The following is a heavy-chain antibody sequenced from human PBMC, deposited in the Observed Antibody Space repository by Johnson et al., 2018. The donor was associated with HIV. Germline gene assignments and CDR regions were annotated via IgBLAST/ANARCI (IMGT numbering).Heavy chain of an antibody. CDR1: RFIFSDYY. CDR3: ARDERVVGASLGAFDI. J-gene: IGHJ3*02. CDR2: ISSSGSTI. D-gene: IGHD1-26*01. Sequence: QVQLVESGGGLVKPGGSLRLSCAASRFIFSDYYMSWIRQTPGKGLEWVSYISSSGSTIYYADSVKGRFTILRDNAKNSLYLQVNSLGADDAAVYYCARDERVVGASLGAFDIWGQGTMGTVSS. V-gene: IGHV3-11*04.